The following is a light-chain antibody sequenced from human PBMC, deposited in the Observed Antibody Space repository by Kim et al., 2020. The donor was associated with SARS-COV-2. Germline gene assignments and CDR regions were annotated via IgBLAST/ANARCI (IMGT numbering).Light chain of an antibody. J-gene: IGLJ3*02. Sequence: NFMLTQPHSVSESPGKTVTISCTHSSGSIASNYVQWYQQRPGSSPTTVIYEDRQRPSGVPDRFSGSIDRSSNSASLTISGLKTEDEADYYCQSYDNSNPWVFGGGTQLTVL. CDR3: QSYDNSNPWV. V-gene: IGLV6-57*01. CDR2: EDR. CDR1: SGSIASNY.